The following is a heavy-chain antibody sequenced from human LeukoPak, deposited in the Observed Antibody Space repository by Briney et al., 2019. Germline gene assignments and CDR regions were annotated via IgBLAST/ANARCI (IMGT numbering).Heavy chain of an antibody. V-gene: IGHV3-48*03. J-gene: IGHJ5*02. D-gene: IGHD2-2*01. Sequence: GGSLRLSCAASGFTFSSYEMNWVRQAPGKGLEWVSYISSSGSTIYYADSVKGRFTISRDNAKNSLYLQMNSLRAEDTAVYYCARLIVVVPAATGGNNWFDPWGQGTLVTVSS. CDR2: ISSSGSTI. CDR1: GFTFSSYE. CDR3: ARLIVVVPAATGGNNWFDP.